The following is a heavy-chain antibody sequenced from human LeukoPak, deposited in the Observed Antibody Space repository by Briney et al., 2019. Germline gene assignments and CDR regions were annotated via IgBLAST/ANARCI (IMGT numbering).Heavy chain of an antibody. CDR2: ISGSGGGT. CDR1: GFTFSSYA. V-gene: IGHV3-23*01. Sequence: PGGSLRLSCAASGFTFSSYAMSWVRQAPGKGLEWVPVISGSGGGTYYADSVKGRFTISRDNSKNTLYLQMNSLRAEDTAVYYCAKDLYDSSGYDYWGQGTPVTVSS. CDR3: AKDLYDSSGYDY. J-gene: IGHJ4*02. D-gene: IGHD3-22*01.